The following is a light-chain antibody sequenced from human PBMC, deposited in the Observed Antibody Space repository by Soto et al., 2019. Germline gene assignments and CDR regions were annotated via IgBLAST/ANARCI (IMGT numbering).Light chain of an antibody. V-gene: IGKV3-11*01. J-gene: IGKJ5*01. CDR3: QQRSNWRGVT. CDR2: DIS. CDR1: QTVSRN. Sequence: VMTQSPATLSVSPGERATLSCRASQTVSRNLAWYQQRPGQAPRLLIYDISNRATGVPARFSGSGSGTDFTLTISSLEPEDFAVYYCQQRSNWRGVTFGQGTRLEI.